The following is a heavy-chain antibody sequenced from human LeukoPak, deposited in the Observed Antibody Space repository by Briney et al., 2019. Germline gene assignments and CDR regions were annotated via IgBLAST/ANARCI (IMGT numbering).Heavy chain of an antibody. J-gene: IGHJ4*02. CDR1: GYTFTTYE. CDR2: MNPNSGNT. CDR3: ARGASRSFDY. Sequence: ASVKVSCKASGYTFTTYEIHWVRQATGQGLEWMGWMNPNSGNTGYVQKFQGRVTFTRTTSINTAYMELSSLRSEDTAVYYYARGASRSFDYWGQGTLVTVSS. V-gene: IGHV1-8*03.